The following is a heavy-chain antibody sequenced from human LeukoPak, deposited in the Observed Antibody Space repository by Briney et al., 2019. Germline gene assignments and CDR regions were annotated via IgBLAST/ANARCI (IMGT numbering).Heavy chain of an antibody. Sequence: PSETLSLACTVSGGSISSSNWWSWVRQPPGKGLEWIGEIYHSGSTNYNPSLKSRVTISVDKSKNQFSLKLSSVTAADTAVYYCARSPSGSYPIDYWGQGTLVTVSS. J-gene: IGHJ4*02. CDR3: ARSPSGSYPIDY. V-gene: IGHV4-4*02. CDR2: IYHSGST. D-gene: IGHD1-26*01. CDR1: GGSISSSNW.